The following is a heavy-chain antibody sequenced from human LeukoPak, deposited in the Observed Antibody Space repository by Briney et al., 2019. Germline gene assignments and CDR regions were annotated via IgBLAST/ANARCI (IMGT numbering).Heavy chain of an antibody. Sequence: SGGSLRLSCAASGFTFTVYEMNWVRQAPGKGLEWISYISAAGSSTYYADSVKGRFTISRDNAKNSLYLQMNSLRAEDTAVYYCARSLGYCSAGSCFPFDYWGQGTLVTVSS. CDR2: ISAAGSST. D-gene: IGHD2-15*01. CDR3: ARSLGYCSAGSCFPFDY. CDR1: GFTFTVYE. J-gene: IGHJ4*02. V-gene: IGHV3-48*03.